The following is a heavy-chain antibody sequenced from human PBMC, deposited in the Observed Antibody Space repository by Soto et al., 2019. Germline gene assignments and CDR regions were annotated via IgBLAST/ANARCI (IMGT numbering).Heavy chain of an antibody. V-gene: IGHV4-34*01. CDR1: GGSFSGYY. CDR2: INHSGST. D-gene: IGHD3-10*01. CDR3: ARGRWYYYGSGSYSHNAGDDY. J-gene: IGHJ4*02. Sequence: SETLSLTCAVYGGSFSGYYWGWIRQPPGKGLEWIGEINHSGSTNYNPSLKSRVTISVDTSKNQFSLKLSSVTAADTAVYYCARGRWYYYGSGSYSHNAGDDYWGQGTLVTVSS.